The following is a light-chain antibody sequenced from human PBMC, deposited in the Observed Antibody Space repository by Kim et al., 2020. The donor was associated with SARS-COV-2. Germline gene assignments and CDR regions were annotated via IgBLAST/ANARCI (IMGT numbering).Light chain of an antibody. Sequence: SYELTQPPSVSVSPGQTARITCSGDKLGDKYAFWYQQKPGQSPVLVMFQHDKRPSGISQRFSGSNSGNTAILTISGTRTIDEAEYYYQAWDSSAAVFVGG. CDR2: QHD. CDR1: KLGDKY. J-gene: IGLJ2*01. CDR3: QAWDSSAAV. V-gene: IGLV3-1*01.